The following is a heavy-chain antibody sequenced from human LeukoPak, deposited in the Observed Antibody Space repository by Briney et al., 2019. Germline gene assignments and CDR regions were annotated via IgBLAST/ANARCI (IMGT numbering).Heavy chain of an antibody. V-gene: IGHV3-30*18. Sequence: GGSLRLSCAASGFTFTSYGMHWVRQAPGKGLEWVAVISYDGSNKYYADSVKGRFTISRDNSKNTLYLQMNSLRAGDTAVYYCAKVGSQSYSGYDSFDYWGQGTLVTVSS. CDR3: AKVGSQSYSGYDSFDY. CDR1: GFTFTSYG. D-gene: IGHD5-12*01. J-gene: IGHJ4*02. CDR2: ISYDGSNK.